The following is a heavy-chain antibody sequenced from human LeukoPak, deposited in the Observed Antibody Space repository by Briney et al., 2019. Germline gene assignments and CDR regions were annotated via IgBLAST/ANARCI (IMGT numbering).Heavy chain of an antibody. CDR3: ARDFRAAMVSDWFDP. Sequence: ASVKVSCKASGYTFTGYYMHWVRQAPGQGLEWMGWINPNNGGTNYAQKFQGGVTMTRDTSISTAYMELSRLRSDDTAVYYCARDFRAAMVSDWFDPWGQGTLVTVSS. J-gene: IGHJ5*02. CDR2: INPNNGGT. D-gene: IGHD5-18*01. V-gene: IGHV1-2*02. CDR1: GYTFTGYY.